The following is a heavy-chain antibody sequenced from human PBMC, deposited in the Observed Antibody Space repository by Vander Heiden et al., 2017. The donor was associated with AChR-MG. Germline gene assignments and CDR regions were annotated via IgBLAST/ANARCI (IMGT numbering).Heavy chain of an antibody. Sequence: EVQLVESGGGLVQPGGSLRLSCAASGFTFSSYDMHGVRQATGKGLEWVSAIGTAGDTYYPGSVKGRFTISRENAKNSLYLQMNSLRAGDTAVYYCARGGDYGAPGDYWGQGTLSPSPQ. J-gene: IGHJ4*02. D-gene: IGHD4-17*01. CDR2: IGTAGDT. CDR3: ARGGDYGAPGDY. V-gene: IGHV3-13*01. CDR1: GFTFSSYD.